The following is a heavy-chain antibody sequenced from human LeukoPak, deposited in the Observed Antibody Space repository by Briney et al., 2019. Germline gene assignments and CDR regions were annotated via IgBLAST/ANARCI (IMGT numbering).Heavy chain of an antibody. D-gene: IGHD5-12*01. CDR1: GFTFSGYG. Sequence: GGSLRLSRAASGFTFSGYGMHWVRQAPGKGLGWVAVILYDGSNQYYADSVKGRFTISRDNSKNTLYLQMNSLRAEDTAVYYCAKDRGRPRVATTLYYFDYWGQGTLGTVSS. V-gene: IGHV3-33*06. CDR3: AKDRGRPRVATTLYYFDY. CDR2: ILYDGSNQ. J-gene: IGHJ4*01.